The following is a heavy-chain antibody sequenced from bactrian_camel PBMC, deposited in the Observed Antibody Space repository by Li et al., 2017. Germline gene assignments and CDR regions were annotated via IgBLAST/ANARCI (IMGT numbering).Heavy chain of an antibody. CDR2: IATGSGNT. CDR1: GYTRSDNC. Sequence: DVQLVESGGGAVQAGGSLRLSCAAYGYTRSDNCMAWFRQAPGKEREGVARIATGSGNTYYADSVKGRFTISQDNAKNTVYLQINYLRPEDTAMYYCAADLLLMRPLDPSEYQYWGQGTQVTVS. J-gene: IGHJ4*01. V-gene: IGHV3S40*01. CDR3: AADLLLMRPLDPSEYQY. D-gene: IGHD1*01.